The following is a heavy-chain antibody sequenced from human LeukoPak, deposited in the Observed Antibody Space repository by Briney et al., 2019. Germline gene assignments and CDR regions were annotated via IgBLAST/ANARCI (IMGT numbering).Heavy chain of an antibody. CDR3: ARAGVYSSGWYSFDY. J-gene: IGHJ4*02. CDR2: INPNSGGT. CDR1: GYTFTGYY. Sequence: GASVKVSCKASGYTFTGYYMHWVRQAPGQGLEWMGWINPNSGGTNYAQKFQGRVTMTRDTSISTAYTELSRLRSDDTAVYYCARAGVYSSGWYSFDYWGQGTLVTVSS. D-gene: IGHD6-19*01. V-gene: IGHV1-2*02.